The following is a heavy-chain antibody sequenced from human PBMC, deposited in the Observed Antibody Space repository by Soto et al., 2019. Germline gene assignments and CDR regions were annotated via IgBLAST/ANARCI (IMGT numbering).Heavy chain of an antibody. Sequence: GGSLRLSCAASGFTVSINSMGWVRQAPGKGLEWVSLIYRGGSTNYADSVKGRFTISRDNSMDTLYLEMNSLRVEDTAVYYCARRNYDFWSGPGNYYYGMDVWGQGTTVTVSS. CDR3: ARRNYDFWSGPGNYYYGMDV. D-gene: IGHD3-3*01. J-gene: IGHJ6*02. CDR2: IYRGGST. V-gene: IGHV3-53*01. CDR1: GFTVSINS.